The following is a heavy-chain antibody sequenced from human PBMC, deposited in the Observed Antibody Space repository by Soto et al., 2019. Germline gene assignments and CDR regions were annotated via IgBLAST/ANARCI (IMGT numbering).Heavy chain of an antibody. CDR3: ARGLRFSRAMSYYGMDV. CDR2: IYSGGST. CDR1: GFTVSSNY. D-gene: IGHD3-3*01. J-gene: IGHJ6*02. Sequence: LRLSCAASGFTVSSNYMSWVRQAPGKGLEWVSVIYSGGSTYYADSVKGRFTISRDNSKNTLYLQMNSLRAEDTAVYYCARGLRFSRAMSYYGMDVWDQGHTVTVSS. V-gene: IGHV3-53*01.